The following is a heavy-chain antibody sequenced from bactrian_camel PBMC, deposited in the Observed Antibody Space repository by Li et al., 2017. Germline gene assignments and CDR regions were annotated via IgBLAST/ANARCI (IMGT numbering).Heavy chain of an antibody. CDR1: GFDSSGFVYSTWC. V-gene: IGHV3S53*01. CDR3: AGNVQYDCFSASWNY. CDR2: IDRRVST. J-gene: IGHJ4*01. D-gene: IGHD1*01. Sequence: HVQLVESGGGSVQAGGSLRLSCEASGFDSSGFVYSTWCMGWFRQAPGKERERVATIDRRVSTTYADSVQGRFTISRDNAKNNVYLQMNSLKPEDTAMYYCAGNVQYDCFSASWNYWGQGTQVTVS.